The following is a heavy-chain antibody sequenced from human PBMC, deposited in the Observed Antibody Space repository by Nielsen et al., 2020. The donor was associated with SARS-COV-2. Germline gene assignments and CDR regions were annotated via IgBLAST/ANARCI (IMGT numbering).Heavy chain of an antibody. D-gene: IGHD3-22*01. J-gene: IGHJ3*02. CDR1: GFTFDDYA. CDR3: AKGVGISSGYLGYDAFDI. Sequence: SLKISCAASGFTFDDYAMHWVRQAPGKGLEWVSGISWNSGSIGYADSVKGRFTISRDNAKNSLYLQMNSLRAEDTALYYCAKGVGISSGYLGYDAFDIWGQGTMVTVSS. CDR2: ISWNSGSI. V-gene: IGHV3-9*01.